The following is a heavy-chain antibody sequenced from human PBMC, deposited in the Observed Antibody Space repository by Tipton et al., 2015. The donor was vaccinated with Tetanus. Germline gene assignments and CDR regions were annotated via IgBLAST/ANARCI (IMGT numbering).Heavy chain of an antibody. D-gene: IGHD1-26*01. CDR3: ARGLPREPFYFDY. Sequence: TLSLTCTVSGGPISGGGAYWSWNRQHPGKGLEWIGNIYYTAHNSYNPSLDSRVSISVDTSKNQCSLRLTSVTAADTAVYFCARGLPREPFYFDYWGQGKQVIVSS. J-gene: IGHJ4*02. CDR2: IYYTAHN. V-gene: IGHV4-31*03. CDR1: GGPISGGGAY.